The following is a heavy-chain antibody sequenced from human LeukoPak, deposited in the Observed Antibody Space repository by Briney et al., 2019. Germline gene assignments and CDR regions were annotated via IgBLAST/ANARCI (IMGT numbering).Heavy chain of an antibody. Sequence: GGSLRLSCAASGFTFIHAWRSWFRKAPGRWRGGVGFFRSKAYGGTTEYAASVKGRFTISREDSKSIAYLQMNSLKTEDTAVYYCTRDRYSVRVSNYFDYWGQGTLVTVSS. CDR3: TRDRYSVRVSNYFDY. J-gene: IGHJ4*02. V-gene: IGHV3-49*03. CDR2: FRSKAYGGTT. D-gene: IGHD6-13*01. CDR1: GFTFIHAW.